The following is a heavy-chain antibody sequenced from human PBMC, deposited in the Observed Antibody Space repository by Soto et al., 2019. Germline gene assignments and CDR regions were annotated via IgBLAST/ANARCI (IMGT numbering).Heavy chain of an antibody. CDR1: GFIFSSYS. Sequence: GGSLRLSCAASGFIFSSYSMNWVRQAPGKGLEWVSYISSSSNTIDYADSVKGRFTVFRDNAKNSLSLQMNSLRAEDTAVYYCARGHYSDYWGQGTLVTVSS. J-gene: IGHJ4*02. V-gene: IGHV3-48*01. CDR2: ISSSSNTI. CDR3: ARGHYSDY.